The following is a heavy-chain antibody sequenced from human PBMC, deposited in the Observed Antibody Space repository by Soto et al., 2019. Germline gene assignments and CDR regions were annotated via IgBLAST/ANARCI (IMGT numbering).Heavy chain of an antibody. CDR2: IYYSGST. J-gene: IGHJ4*02. CDR3: ARDLDVAAAGRGYFDY. Sequence: PSETLSLTCTVSGGSISSGGYYWSWIRQHPGKGLEWIGYIYYSGSTYYNPSLKSRVTISVDTSKNQFSLKLSSVTAADTAVYYCARDLDVAAAGRGYFDYWGQGTLVTVSS. D-gene: IGHD6-13*01. V-gene: IGHV4-31*03. CDR1: GGSISSGGYY.